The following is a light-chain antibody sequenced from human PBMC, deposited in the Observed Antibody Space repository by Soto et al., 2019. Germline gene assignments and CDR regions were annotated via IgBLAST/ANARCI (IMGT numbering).Light chain of an antibody. CDR3: QSYDSSLSVYYV. CDR1: SSNIGAGYD. Sequence: QSVLTQPPSVSGAPGQRVTISCTGSSSNIGAGYDVHWYQQLPGTAPKLLIYGNSNRPSGVPDRFSGSKSGTSASLAITGLQAEDEADYYCQSYDSSLSVYYVFGTGTTLTVL. J-gene: IGLJ1*01. V-gene: IGLV1-40*01. CDR2: GNS.